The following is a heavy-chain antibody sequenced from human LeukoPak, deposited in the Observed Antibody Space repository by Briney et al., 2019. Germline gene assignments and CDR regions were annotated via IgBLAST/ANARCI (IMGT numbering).Heavy chain of an antibody. V-gene: IGHV3-43*01. CDR1: GFTFDDYN. Sequence: GGSLRLSCAASGFTFDDYNMHWVRQAPGKGLEGVSLISWDGGSTYYADSVKGRFTISRDNSKNSLYLQMNSLRTEDTALYYCAKEGPGIAVAGLDYWGQGTLVTVSS. CDR2: ISWDGGST. D-gene: IGHD6-19*01. CDR3: AKEGPGIAVAGLDY. J-gene: IGHJ4*02.